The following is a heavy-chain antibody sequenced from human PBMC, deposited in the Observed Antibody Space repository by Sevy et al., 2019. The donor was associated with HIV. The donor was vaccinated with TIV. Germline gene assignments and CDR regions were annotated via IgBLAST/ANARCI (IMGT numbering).Heavy chain of an antibody. CDR3: SAGETIFGVVIKGFDP. D-gene: IGHD3-3*01. V-gene: IGHV4-31*03. CDR2: IYYSGST. J-gene: IGHJ5*02. CDR1: GGSISSGGYY. Sequence: SETLSLTRTVSGGSISSGGYYWSWIRQHPGKGLEWIGYIYYSGSTYYNPSLKSRVTISVDTSKNQFSLKLSSVTAADTAVYYCSAGETIFGVVIKGFDPWGQGTLVTVSS.